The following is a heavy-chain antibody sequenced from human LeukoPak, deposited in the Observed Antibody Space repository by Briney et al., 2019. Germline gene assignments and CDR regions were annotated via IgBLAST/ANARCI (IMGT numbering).Heavy chain of an antibody. J-gene: IGHJ4*02. CDR2: IRDSGSST. CDR1: GFTFSSYA. Sequence: PGGSLRLSCVASGFTFSSYAMSWVRQAPGKGLEWVSAIRDSGSSTHYADSVKGRFTTSRDNSKNTLFLQMNSLRAEDTAIYYCAKYGPQDSGSSHFDYWGQGALSPSPQ. CDR3: AKYGPQDSGSSHFDY. D-gene: IGHD1-26*01. V-gene: IGHV3-23*01.